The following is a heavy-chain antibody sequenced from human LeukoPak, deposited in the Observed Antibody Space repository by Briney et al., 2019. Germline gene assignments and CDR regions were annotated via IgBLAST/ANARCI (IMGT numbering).Heavy chain of an antibody. J-gene: IGHJ4*02. CDR1: GFTFSNYW. CDR3: TRYYNSLDY. Sequence: PGESLRLSCAASGFTFSNYWMHWVRQAPGKGLVWVSRINSDASMTNYADSVNGLFTISRDNAKNTLYLQMNSLRADDTAMYYCTRYYNSLDYWGQGTLVTVSS. CDR2: INSDASMT. D-gene: IGHD5-24*01. V-gene: IGHV3-74*01.